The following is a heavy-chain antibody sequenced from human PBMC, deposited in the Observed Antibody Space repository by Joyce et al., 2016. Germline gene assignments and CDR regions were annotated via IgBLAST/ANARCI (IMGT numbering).Heavy chain of an antibody. Sequence: EVQLVESGGGLVQPGGSLRLSCAASGFTVSSNYMSWVRQAPGKGLEWVSVIYSGGNTYSADSLKGRFTISRDNSKNTVYLQMNSLRAEDTAVYYCARDLVTMGYYGMDVWGQGTTVTVSS. CDR1: GFTVSSNY. CDR2: IYSGGNT. CDR3: ARDLVTMGYYGMDV. D-gene: IGHD4-23*01. V-gene: IGHV3-66*02. J-gene: IGHJ6*02.